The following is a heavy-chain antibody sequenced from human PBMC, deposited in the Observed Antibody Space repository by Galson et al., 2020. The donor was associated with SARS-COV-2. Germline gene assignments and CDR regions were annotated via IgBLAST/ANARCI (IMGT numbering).Heavy chain of an antibody. CDR1: GGSISSGSYY. J-gene: IGHJ4*02. D-gene: IGHD3-9*01. CDR2: IYTSGST. V-gene: IGHV4-61*02. CDR3: AREGYYDILTGYHIPFGYFDY. Sequence: SETLSLTCTVSGGSISSGSYYWSWIRQPAGKGLEWIGRIYTSGSTNYNPSLKSRVTISVDTSKNQFSLKLSSVTAADTAVYYCAREGYYDILTGYHIPFGYFDYWGQGTLVTVSS.